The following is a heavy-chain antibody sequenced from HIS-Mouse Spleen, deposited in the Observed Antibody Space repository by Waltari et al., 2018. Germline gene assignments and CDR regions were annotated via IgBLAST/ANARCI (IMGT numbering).Heavy chain of an antibody. Sequence: QLQLQESGPGLVKPSETLSLTCTVSGGPISRSSYSWGWIRQPPGTGLEWIGSIYYSGSTYYNPSLKSRVTISVDTSKNQFSLKLSSVTAADTAVYYCAREIPYSSSWYDWYFDLWGRGTLVTVSS. D-gene: IGHD6-13*01. CDR1: GGPISRSSYS. J-gene: IGHJ2*01. V-gene: IGHV4-39*07. CDR2: IYYSGST. CDR3: AREIPYSSSWYDWYFDL.